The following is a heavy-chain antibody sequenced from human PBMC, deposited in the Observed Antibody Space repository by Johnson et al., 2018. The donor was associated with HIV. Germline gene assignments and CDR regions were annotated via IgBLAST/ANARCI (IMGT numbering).Heavy chain of an antibody. CDR1: GFTFSSYA. J-gene: IGHJ3*02. Sequence: QVQLVESGGGVVQPGKSLRLSCAASGFTFSSYAMHWVRQAPGKGLEWVAVISYDGSDTTYYADSVKDRFTISRDNSKNTLYLQMNSLRAEDTALYYCARAYSYGVFDIWGQGTMVTVSS. V-gene: IGHV3-30*14. CDR2: ISYDGSDTT. CDR3: ARAYSYGVFDI. D-gene: IGHD5-18*01.